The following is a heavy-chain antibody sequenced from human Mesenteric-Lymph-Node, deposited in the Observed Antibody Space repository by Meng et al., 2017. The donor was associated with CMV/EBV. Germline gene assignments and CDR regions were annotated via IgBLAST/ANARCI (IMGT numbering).Heavy chain of an antibody. D-gene: IGHD3-9*01. CDR2: ISWDGGST. V-gene: IGHV3-43D*03. J-gene: IGHJ3*02. CDR1: GFTFDDYA. Sequence: GGSLRLSCAASGFTFDDYAMHWVRQAPGKGLEWVSLISWDGGSTYYADSVKGRFTISRDNSKNSLYLQMNSLRPEDTALYYCAKGTINYLYAFDIWGQGTMVTVSS. CDR3: AKGTINYLYAFDI.